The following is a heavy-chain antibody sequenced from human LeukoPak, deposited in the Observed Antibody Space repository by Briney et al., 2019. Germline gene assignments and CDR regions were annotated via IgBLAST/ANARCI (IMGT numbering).Heavy chain of an antibody. CDR1: GSSVSSGSYY. CDR3: ASIAVAGVIPYYYGMDV. V-gene: IGHV4-61*01. Sequence: SETLSLTCTVSGSSVSSGSYYWSWIRQPPGKGLEWIGYIYYSASTNYNPSLTSRVTISVDTSKNQFSLKLSSVTAADTAVYYCASIAVAGVIPYYYGMDVWGQGTTVTVSS. CDR2: IYYSAST. D-gene: IGHD6-19*01. J-gene: IGHJ6*02.